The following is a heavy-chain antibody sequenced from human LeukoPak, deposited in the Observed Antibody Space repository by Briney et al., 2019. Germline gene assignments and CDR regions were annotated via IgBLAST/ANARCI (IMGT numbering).Heavy chain of an antibody. CDR1: GFTFNDYY. CDR3: ARGESPFEYYGMDV. V-gene: IGHV3-11*01. J-gene: IGHJ6*02. D-gene: IGHD3-10*01. Sequence: PGGSLRLSCAASGFTFNDYYMSWIRQAPGKGLEWVSYISSSGSTIYYADSVKGRFTISRDNAKNSLYLQMNSLRAEDTAVYYCARGESPFEYYGMDVWGQGTTVTVSS. CDR2: ISSSGSTI.